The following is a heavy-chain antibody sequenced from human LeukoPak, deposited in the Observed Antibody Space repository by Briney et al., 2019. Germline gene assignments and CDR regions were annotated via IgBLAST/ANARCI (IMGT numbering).Heavy chain of an antibody. CDR3: ARDKRQSYRRYFDP. V-gene: IGHV4-59*01. CDR2: MQSSVIS. J-gene: IGHJ4*02. D-gene: IGHD5-18*01. CDR1: GGAISTYH. Sequence: PSETLSLTCTVSGGAISTYHWNWIRKPPGKGLEWIDYMQSSVISKYNPSLKSRVNMFVDTSKNQFVLNLRSVTAADTAVYYCARDKRQSYRRYFDPWGQGMLVTVSS.